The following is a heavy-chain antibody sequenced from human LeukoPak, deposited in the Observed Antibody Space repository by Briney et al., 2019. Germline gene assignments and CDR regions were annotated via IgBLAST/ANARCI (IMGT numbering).Heavy chain of an antibody. V-gene: IGHV4-38-2*02. CDR1: GYSISTGYY. J-gene: IGHJ4*02. CDR2: FYHGGST. D-gene: IGHD5-12*01. Sequence: SETLSLTCTVSGYSISTGYYWDWIRQPPGKGLEWIGTFYHGGSTYYNPSLKSRVTISVDTSKNQFSLKLSSVTAADTAVYYCARGRGYSGYEPDYWGQGTLVTVSS. CDR3: ARGRGYSGYEPDY.